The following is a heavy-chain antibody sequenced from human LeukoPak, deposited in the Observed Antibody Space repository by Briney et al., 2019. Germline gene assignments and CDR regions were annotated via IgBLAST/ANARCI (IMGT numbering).Heavy chain of an antibody. J-gene: IGHJ4*02. D-gene: IGHD3-3*01. CDR3: AKVMGLGFLEGITFDY. CDR2: VSGSGGST. V-gene: IGHV3-23*01. Sequence: PGGSLRLSCAASGFTFSSYAMSWVRQAPGKGLEWVSAVSGSGGSTYYADSVKGRFTISRDNSKNTLYLQMNSLRAEDTAVYYCAKVMGLGFLEGITFDYWGQGTLVTVSS. CDR1: GFTFSSYA.